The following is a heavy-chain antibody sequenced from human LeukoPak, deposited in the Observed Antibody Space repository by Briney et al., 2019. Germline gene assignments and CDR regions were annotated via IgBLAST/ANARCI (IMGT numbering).Heavy chain of an antibody. CDR1: GITFSNSW. J-gene: IGHJ4*02. D-gene: IGHD6-13*01. Sequence: PGGSLRLSCAASGITFSNSWMHWVRQAPGKGLEWVANINQDGSHKYYVDSVKGRFTISRDTAKNSLYLQMNSLRAEDTAVYYCARARIAAAGTPHGYWGQGTLVTVSS. V-gene: IGHV3-7*01. CDR3: ARARIAAAGTPHGY. CDR2: INQDGSHK.